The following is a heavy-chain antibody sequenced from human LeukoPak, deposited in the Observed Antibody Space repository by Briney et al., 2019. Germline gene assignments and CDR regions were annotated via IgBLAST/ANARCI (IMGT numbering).Heavy chain of an antibody. J-gene: IGHJ5*02. D-gene: IGHD4-23*01. V-gene: IGHV4-39*01. CDR3: ARHGRGTVVTRWFDP. Sequence: SETLSLTCTVSGGSISSSSYYWGWIRQPPGKGLEWIGSIYYSGSTYYNPSLKSRVTISVDTSKNQFSLKLSSVTAADTAVYYCARHGRGTVVTRWFDPWGQGTLVTVSP. CDR1: GGSISSSSYY. CDR2: IYYSGST.